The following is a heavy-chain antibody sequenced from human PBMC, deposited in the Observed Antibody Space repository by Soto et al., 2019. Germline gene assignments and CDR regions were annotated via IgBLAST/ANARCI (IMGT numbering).Heavy chain of an antibody. CDR3: ARSRPAAGTGYSYEKNLFEP. D-gene: IGHD6-13*01. Sequence: ASVKVSCKASGYTFTSYYMHWVRQAPGQGLEWMGIINPSGGSTSYAQKFQGRVTMTRDTSTSTVYMELSSLRSEDTAVYYCARSRPAAGTGYSYEKNLFEPWGQGTPVTVSS. V-gene: IGHV1-46*01. J-gene: IGHJ5*02. CDR2: INPSGGST. CDR1: GYTFTSYY.